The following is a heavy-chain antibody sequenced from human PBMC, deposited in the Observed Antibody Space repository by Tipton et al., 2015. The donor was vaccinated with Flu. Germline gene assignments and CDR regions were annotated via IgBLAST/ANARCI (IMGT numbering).Heavy chain of an antibody. V-gene: IGHV4-4*07. CDR2: IYTSGST. J-gene: IGHJ3*02. CDR3: ARHGKDTGDYLASFDI. D-gene: IGHD7-27*01. Sequence: TLSLTCTVSGDSISSYYWSWIRQPAGKGLEWIGRIYTSGSTNYNASLKSRVTMSVDTSKNQFSLKLSSVTVADTAVYYCARHGKDTGDYLASFDIWGQGTMVTVSS. CDR1: GDSISSYY.